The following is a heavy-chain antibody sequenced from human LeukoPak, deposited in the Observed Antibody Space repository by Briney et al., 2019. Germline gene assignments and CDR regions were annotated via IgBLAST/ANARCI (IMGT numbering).Heavy chain of an antibody. J-gene: IGHJ4*02. D-gene: IGHD3-10*01. Sequence: GGSLRLSCAASGFTFSSYGMHWVRQAPGKGLEGGAFIRYDGSSKYYADSVNGRFTVSRDNSKNTLYLQMTTLRAEETAVYSCAKDLSYGWGQPDYWGQGTLVTVSS. CDR1: GFTFSSYG. V-gene: IGHV3-30*02. CDR3: AKDLSYGWGQPDY. CDR2: IRYDGSSK.